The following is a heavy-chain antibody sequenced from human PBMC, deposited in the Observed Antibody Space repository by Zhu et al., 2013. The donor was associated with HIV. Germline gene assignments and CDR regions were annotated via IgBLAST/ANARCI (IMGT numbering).Heavy chain of an antibody. CDR1: GYRFTAYY. D-gene: IGHD3-10*01. V-gene: IGHV1-18*01. J-gene: IGHJ3*01. CDR2: VRPYDGDT. Sequence: QVQLLQSGAEVKRPGASVTVSCRPSGYRFTAYYIHWVRQAPGQGLEWMGWVRPYDGDTNYAQRFQGEVFMTTDTPTATVYMELRNLRLDDTAVYYCATGVFTHAFDLWGQGQWSLSLQ. CDR3: ATGVFTHAFDL.